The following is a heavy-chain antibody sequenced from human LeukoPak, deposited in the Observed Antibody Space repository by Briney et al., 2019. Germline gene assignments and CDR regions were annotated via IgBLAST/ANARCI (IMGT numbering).Heavy chain of an antibody. V-gene: IGHV3-23*01. D-gene: IGHD6-19*01. CDR1: GFTFSSYA. CDR3: ARDRYSSGWYGDFDC. J-gene: IGHJ4*02. CDR2: ISGSGGST. Sequence: QAGGSLRLSCAASGFTFSSYAMSWVRQAPGKGLEWVSTISGSGGSTYYADSVKGRFTISRDNSKNTLYLQMSSLRAEDTAVYYCARDRYSSGWYGDFDCWGQGTLVTVSS.